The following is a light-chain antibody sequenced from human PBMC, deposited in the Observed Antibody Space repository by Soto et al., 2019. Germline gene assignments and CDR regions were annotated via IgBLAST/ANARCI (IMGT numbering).Light chain of an antibody. CDR2: WAS. CDR3: QQYYTIPIT. J-gene: IGKJ4*01. Sequence: DILLTQSPDSLAVSLGERATINCKSSQTVLFASNNKNYLAWYQQKPGQAPKLLIYWASARESGVTDRFSGSGSETDFNFTITSLQAEDVAVYYCQQYYTIPITVGGGTKVDIK. CDR1: QTVLFASNNKNY. V-gene: IGKV4-1*01.